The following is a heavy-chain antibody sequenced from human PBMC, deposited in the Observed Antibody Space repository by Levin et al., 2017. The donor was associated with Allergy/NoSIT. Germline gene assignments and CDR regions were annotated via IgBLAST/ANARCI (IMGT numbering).Heavy chain of an antibody. CDR1: GFTFSSYA. J-gene: IGHJ4*02. CDR2: ISYDGSNK. V-gene: IGHV3-30*04. CDR3: ARGPGATDYYFDY. D-gene: IGHD1-26*01. Sequence: SCAASGFTFSSYAMHWVRQAPGKGLEWVAVISYDGSNKYYADSVKGRFTISRDNSKNTLYLQMNSLRAEDTAVYYCARGPGATDYYFDYWGQGTLVTVSS.